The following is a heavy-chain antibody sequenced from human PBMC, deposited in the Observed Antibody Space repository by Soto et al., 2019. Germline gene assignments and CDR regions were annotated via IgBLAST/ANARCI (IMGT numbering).Heavy chain of an antibody. V-gene: IGHV4-34*01. CDR3: ARGSITMVRGVIIPGYYYYYYMDV. D-gene: IGHD3-10*01. Sequence: SETLSLTCAVYGGSFSGYYWSWIRQPPGKGLEWIGEINHSGSTNYNPSLKSRVTISVDTSKNQFSLKLSSVTAADTAVYYCARGSITMVRGVIIPGYYYYYYMDVWGKGTTVTVSS. CDR1: GGSFSGYY. J-gene: IGHJ6*03. CDR2: INHSGST.